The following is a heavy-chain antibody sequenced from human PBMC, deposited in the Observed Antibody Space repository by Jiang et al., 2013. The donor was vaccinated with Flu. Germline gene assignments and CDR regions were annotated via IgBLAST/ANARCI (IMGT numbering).Heavy chain of an antibody. Sequence: ESGGGLVKPGGSLRLSCAASGFTFSNAWMSWVRQAPGKGLEWVGRIKSKTDGGTTDYAAPVKGRFTISRDDSKNTLYLQMNSLKTEDTAVYYCTTATTLGYSYETQYYFDYWGQGTLVTVSS. J-gene: IGHJ4*02. CDR1: GFTFSNAW. V-gene: IGHV3-15*01. CDR2: IKSKTDGGTT. D-gene: IGHD5-18*01. CDR3: TTATTLGYSYETQYYFDY.